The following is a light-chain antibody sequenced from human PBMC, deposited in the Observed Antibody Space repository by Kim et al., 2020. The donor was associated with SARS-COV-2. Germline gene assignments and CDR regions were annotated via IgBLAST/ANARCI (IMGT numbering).Light chain of an antibody. J-gene: IGKJ5*01. CDR2: GAS. CDR1: HSVTTSC. CDR3: QQLGSSPIT. Sequence: PGDRAPPSGTDRHSVTTSCLAWYQRKPGQAPRHLIYGASSRATGIPDRVSGSGSGSDFTLTISRLEPEDFAVYYCQQLGSSPITFGQGTRLEIK. V-gene: IGKV3-20*01.